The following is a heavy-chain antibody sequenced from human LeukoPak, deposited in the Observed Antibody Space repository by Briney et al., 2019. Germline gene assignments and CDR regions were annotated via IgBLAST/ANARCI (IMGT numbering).Heavy chain of an antibody. CDR1: GFTFSSYG. J-gene: IGHJ4*02. Sequence: PGGSLRLSCAASGFTFSSYGMHWVRQAPGKGLEWVAFIRYDGTNKYHADSVKGRFTISRDNSKNTLYLQMNSLRAEDTPVYYCATYTIVPSGVDYWGQGTLVTVSS. D-gene: IGHD2/OR15-2a*01. CDR3: ATYTIVPSGVDY. V-gene: IGHV3-30*02. CDR2: IRYDGTNK.